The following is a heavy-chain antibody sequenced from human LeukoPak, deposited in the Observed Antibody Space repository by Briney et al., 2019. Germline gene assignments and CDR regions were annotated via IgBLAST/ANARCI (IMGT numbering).Heavy chain of an antibody. CDR1: GGSINTSSYY. J-gene: IGHJ5*02. CDR3: ARDLQGYCSGGSCYSFRWFDP. Sequence: KPSETLSLTCTVSGGSINTSSYYWVWVRQPPGKGLEGIGNIFYSGSTYYSPSLKSRVTISLDTSRNQFSLKLSSVTAADTAVYYCARDLQGYCSGGSCYSFRWFDPWGQGTLVTVSS. D-gene: IGHD2-15*01. V-gene: IGHV4-39*07. CDR2: IFYSGST.